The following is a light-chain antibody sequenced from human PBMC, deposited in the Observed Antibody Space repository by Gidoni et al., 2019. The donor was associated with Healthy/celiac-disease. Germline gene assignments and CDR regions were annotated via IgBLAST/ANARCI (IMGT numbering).Light chain of an antibody. CDR2: DDR. V-gene: IGLV3-21*02. CDR3: QVWDSSSDHVV. J-gene: IGLJ2*01. Sequence: SYVLTQPPSVSVAPGQTARITCGGNNIGTKSVHWYQQKPGQAPVLVVYDDRDRPSGIPERFSGSNSGNTATLTISRVEAEDEADYYCQVWDSSSDHVVFGGGTKLTVL. CDR1: NIGTKS.